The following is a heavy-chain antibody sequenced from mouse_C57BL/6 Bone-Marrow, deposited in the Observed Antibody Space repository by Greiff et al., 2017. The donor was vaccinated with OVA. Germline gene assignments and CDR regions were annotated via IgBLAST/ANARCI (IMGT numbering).Heavy chain of an antibody. D-gene: IGHD2-3*01. CDR2: IYPGSGNT. J-gene: IGHJ4*01. CDR1: GYTFTDYY. Sequence: QVQLKESGAELVRPGASVKLSCKASGYTFTDYYINWVKQRPGQGLEWIARIYPGSGNTYYNEKFKGKATLTAEKSSSTAYMQLSSLTSEDSAVYFCARGEIYQPMDYWGQGTSVTVSS. V-gene: IGHV1-76*01. CDR3: ARGEIYQPMDY.